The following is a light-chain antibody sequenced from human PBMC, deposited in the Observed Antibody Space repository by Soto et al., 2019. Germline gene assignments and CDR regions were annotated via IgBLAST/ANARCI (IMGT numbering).Light chain of an antibody. Sequence: DLQMTQSPSTLSASVGDRVTITCRASQSITDWLAWYQQKPGKAPKFLIYKASNLEGGVPSRFSGSGSRTEFTLTLSSVQPDDFATYYCQYWDDYSWTFGQGTKVEIK. CDR1: QSITDW. J-gene: IGKJ1*01. V-gene: IGKV1-5*03. CDR2: KAS. CDR3: QYWDDYSWT.